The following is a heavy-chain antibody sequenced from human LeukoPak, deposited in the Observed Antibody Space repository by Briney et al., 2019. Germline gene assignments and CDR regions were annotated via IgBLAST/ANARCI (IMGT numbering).Heavy chain of an antibody. CDR2: IYPGDSDT. CDR3: ARRGYSFEWFDP. D-gene: IGHD5-18*01. Sequence: GASLKISCKGSGYSFSTYWIGWVRQMPGRGPEWMGTIYPGDSDTRYSPAFQGQVTISADKSISTAYLQWRSLKASDSAMYYCARRGYSFEWFDPWGQGTLVTLSS. J-gene: IGHJ5*02. V-gene: IGHV5-51*01. CDR1: GYSFSTYW.